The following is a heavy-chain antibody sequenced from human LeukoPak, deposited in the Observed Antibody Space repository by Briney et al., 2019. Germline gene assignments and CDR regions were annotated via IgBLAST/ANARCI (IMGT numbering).Heavy chain of an antibody. D-gene: IGHD1-7*01. V-gene: IGHV3-33*01. CDR2: IWYDGSNK. Sequence: GGSLRLSCAASGFTFSSYGMHWVRQAPGKGLEWVAVIWYDGSNKYYADSVKGRFTISRDNSKNTLHLQMNSLRAEDTAVYYCARQSKLELLLGVYYFDYWGQGTLVTVSS. CDR1: GFTFSSYG. J-gene: IGHJ4*02. CDR3: ARQSKLELLLGVYYFDY.